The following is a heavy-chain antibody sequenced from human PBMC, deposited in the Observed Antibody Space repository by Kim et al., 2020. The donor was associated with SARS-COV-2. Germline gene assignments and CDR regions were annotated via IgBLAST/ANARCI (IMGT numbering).Heavy chain of an antibody. V-gene: IGHV4-39*01. Sequence: SETLSLTCTVSGGSISSSSYYWGWIRPPPGKGLAWIGSIYYSGSTYYNPSLKSRVTISVDTSKNQFSLKLSSVTAADTAVYYCSRRYIGWAWFDPWGQGTLVTVSS. CDR1: GGSISSSSYY. J-gene: IGHJ5*02. CDR3: SRRYIGWAWFDP. CDR2: IYYSGST. D-gene: IGHD2-15*01.